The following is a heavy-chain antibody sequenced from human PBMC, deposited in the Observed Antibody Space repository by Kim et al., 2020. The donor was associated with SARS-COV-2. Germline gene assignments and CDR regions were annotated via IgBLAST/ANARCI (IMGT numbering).Heavy chain of an antibody. J-gene: IGHJ4*02. D-gene: IGHD6-19*01. Sequence: SETLSLTCTVSGGSISSGSYYWSWIRQPAGKGLEWIGRIYTSGSSNYNPSLKSRVTISVDTSKNQFSLKLSSVTAADTAVYYCARVVRRHFAGHSGWYYFDYWGQGTLVAVSS. CDR2: IYTSGSS. CDR3: ARVVRRHFAGHSGWYYFDY. V-gene: IGHV4-61*02. CDR1: GGSISSGSYY.